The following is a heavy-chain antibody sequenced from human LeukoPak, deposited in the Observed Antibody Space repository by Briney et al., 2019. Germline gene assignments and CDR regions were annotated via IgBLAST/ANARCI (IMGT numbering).Heavy chain of an antibody. V-gene: IGHV1-18*04. D-gene: IGHD2-2*01. CDR3: ARVPPSAHQLLSSDY. Sequence: ASVKVSCKASGYTFTNYGISWVRQAPGQGLEWMAWISANNGETRNAQNFQGRVTMTTDTSTSTAYLELRSLRSDDTAVYYCARVPPSAHQLLSSDYWGQGTQVTVSS. CDR1: GYTFTNYG. J-gene: IGHJ4*02. CDR2: ISANNGET.